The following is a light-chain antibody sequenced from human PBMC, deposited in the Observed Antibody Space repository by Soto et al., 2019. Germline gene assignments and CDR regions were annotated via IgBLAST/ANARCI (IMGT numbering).Light chain of an antibody. V-gene: IGKV3-11*01. Sequence: EIVLTQSPGTLSLSPGERATLSCGANQGVDNNYLVWYQQKPGQAPRLLIYDASNRATGIPARFSGSGSGTDFTLTISSLEPEDFAVYYCQQRSNWPRTWTFGQGTKVDI. CDR1: QGVDNNY. CDR2: DAS. J-gene: IGKJ1*01. CDR3: QQRSNWPRTWT.